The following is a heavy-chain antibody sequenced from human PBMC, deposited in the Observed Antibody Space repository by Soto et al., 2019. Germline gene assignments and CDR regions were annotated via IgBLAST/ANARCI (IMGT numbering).Heavy chain of an antibody. CDR1: GFIFTSYA. J-gene: IGHJ6*02. Sequence: PGGSLRLSCAASGFIFTSYAMSWVRQAPGKGLEWVSSISASGATTHYADSVKGRFTISRDNSKNTLYLQINSLRAEDTAVYYCAKDGYSSSWNDYYYYGMDVWGQGTTVTVSS. V-gene: IGHV3-23*01. D-gene: IGHD6-13*01. CDR2: ISASGATT. CDR3: AKDGYSSSWNDYYYYGMDV.